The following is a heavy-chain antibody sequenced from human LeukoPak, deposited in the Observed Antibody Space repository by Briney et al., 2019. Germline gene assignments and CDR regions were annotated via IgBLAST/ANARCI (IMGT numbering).Heavy chain of an antibody. J-gene: IGHJ6*04. D-gene: IGHD6-13*01. V-gene: IGHV3-48*03. CDR1: EFTFSSYE. Sequence: GGSLRLPCAASEFTFSSYEMNWVRQAPGKGLEWVSYISSSGSTIYYADSVKGRFTISRDNAKNSLYLQMNSLRAEDTAVYYCARADIAAAGHYYYGMDVWGKGTTVTVSS. CDR2: ISSSGSTI. CDR3: ARADIAAAGHYYYGMDV.